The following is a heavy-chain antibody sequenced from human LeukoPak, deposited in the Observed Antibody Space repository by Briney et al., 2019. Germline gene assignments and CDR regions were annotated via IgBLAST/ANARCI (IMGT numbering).Heavy chain of an antibody. CDR2: ISNSGSV. V-gene: IGHV4-59*12. CDR1: DVSISNYF. J-gene: IGHJ3*02. CDR3: ARGSVNYCSSTSCSGAFDI. D-gene: IGHD2-2*01. Sequence: SETLSLTCTVSDVSISNYFWSWIRQPPGKGLEWIGYISNSGSVNYNPSLKSRVTISADTSKNQFSLKLSSVTAADKAVYYCARGSVNYCSSTSCSGAFDIWDQGTMVTVSS.